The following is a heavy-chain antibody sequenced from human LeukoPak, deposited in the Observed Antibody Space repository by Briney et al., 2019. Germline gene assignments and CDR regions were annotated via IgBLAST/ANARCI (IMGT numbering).Heavy chain of an antibody. D-gene: IGHD5-18*01. Sequence: GGSLRLSCAASGFTFSSYAMHWVRQAPGKGLEWVAVISYDGSNKYYADSVKGRFTISRDNPKNTLYLQMNSLRAEDTAVYYCAREGILRAFDIWGQGTMVTVSS. V-gene: IGHV3-30*04. CDR2: ISYDGSNK. J-gene: IGHJ3*02. CDR1: GFTFSSYA. CDR3: AREGILRAFDI.